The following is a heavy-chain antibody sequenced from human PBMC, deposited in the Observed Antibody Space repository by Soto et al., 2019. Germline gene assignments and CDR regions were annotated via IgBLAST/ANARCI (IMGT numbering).Heavy chain of an antibody. V-gene: IGHV1-18*01. J-gene: IGHJ4*02. D-gene: IGHD6-19*01. CDR3: ASATSIAVAGKET. CDR2: ISFYNGHT. CDR1: GDTVTKYG. Sequence: QVQLVQSGGEVKKPGASVEVSCKASGDTVTKYGISWVRQAPGQGLEWLGWISFYNGHTNYALKFQDRITFTTDTSTSTASMEWRSLTSDDTAVYYCASATSIAVAGKETWGQGTLVTVSS.